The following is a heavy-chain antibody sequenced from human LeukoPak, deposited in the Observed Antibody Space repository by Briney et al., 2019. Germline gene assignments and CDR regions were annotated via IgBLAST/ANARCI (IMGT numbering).Heavy chain of an antibody. CDR2: INHSGST. Sequence: SETLSLTCAVYGGSFSGYYLSWIRQPRGKGLEWIGEINHSGSTNYNPSLKSRVTISVDTSKNQFSLKLSSVTAADTAVYYCARLITGTTTAFDIWGQGTMVTVSS. D-gene: IGHD1-7*01. V-gene: IGHV4-34*01. CDR1: GGSFSGYY. CDR3: ARLITGTTTAFDI. J-gene: IGHJ3*02.